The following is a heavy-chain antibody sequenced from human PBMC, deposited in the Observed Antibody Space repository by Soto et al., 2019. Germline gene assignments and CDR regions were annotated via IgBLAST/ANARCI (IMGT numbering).Heavy chain of an antibody. D-gene: IGHD3-10*01. CDR3: ARDSRGVEGSDAFDL. Sequence: QVQLVESGGGVVQPGRSLRLSCAASGFTFSSYAMHWVRQAPGKGLEWVAVISYDGSNKYYADSVKGRFTISRDNSKNTLYLQMNSLRAEDTAVYYCARDSRGVEGSDAFDLWGQGTMVTVSS. J-gene: IGHJ3*01. CDR2: ISYDGSNK. V-gene: IGHV3-30-3*01. CDR1: GFTFSSYA.